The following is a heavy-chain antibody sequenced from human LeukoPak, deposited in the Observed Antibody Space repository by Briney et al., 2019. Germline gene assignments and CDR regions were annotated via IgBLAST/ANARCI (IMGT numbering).Heavy chain of an antibody. V-gene: IGHV1-24*01. CDR2: FDPEDGET. Sequence: GASVKVSCKVSGYTPTELSMHWVRQAPGKGLEWMGGFDPEDGETIYAQKFQGRVTMTEDTSTDTAYMELSSLRSEDTAVYYCATAAGDLPPSSIVGATTFDYWGQGTLVTVSS. CDR1: GYTPTELS. D-gene: IGHD1-26*01. CDR3: ATAAGDLPPSSIVGATTFDY. J-gene: IGHJ4*02.